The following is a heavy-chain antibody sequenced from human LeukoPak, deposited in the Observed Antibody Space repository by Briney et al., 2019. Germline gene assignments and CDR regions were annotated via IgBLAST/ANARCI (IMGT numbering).Heavy chain of an antibody. Sequence: PGGSLRLSCAASGFTFSSYGMSWVRQAPGKGLEWIGEIYHSGNANYNPSLKTRVTMSVDKSKNQFSLILSSVTAADTAVYYCARDVGARLSGFWGQGTLVTVSS. CDR3: ARDVGARLSGF. CDR1: GFTFSSYGM. V-gene: IGHV4-4*02. CDR2: IYHSGNA. D-gene: IGHD6-6*01. J-gene: IGHJ4*02.